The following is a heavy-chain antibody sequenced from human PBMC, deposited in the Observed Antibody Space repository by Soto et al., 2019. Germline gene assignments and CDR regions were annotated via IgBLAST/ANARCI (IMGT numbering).Heavy chain of an antibody. J-gene: IGHJ6*02. CDR2: ISYDGSNK. Sequence: GRSLRLSCAASGFTFSSYGMHWVRQAPGKGLEWVAVISYDGSNKYYADSVKGRFTISRDNSKNTLYLQMNSLRAEDTAVYYCAKGTGTADYYYYGMDVWGQGTTVTVSS. D-gene: IGHD1-1*01. CDR1: GFTFSSYG. V-gene: IGHV3-30*18. CDR3: AKGTGTADYYYYGMDV.